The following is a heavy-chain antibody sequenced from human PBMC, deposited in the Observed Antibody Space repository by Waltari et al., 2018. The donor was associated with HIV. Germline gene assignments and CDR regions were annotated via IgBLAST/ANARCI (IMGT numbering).Heavy chain of an antibody. Sequence: QVQLQQWGAGLLQPSATLSLTCAVYGGYFRGYYWSWICQPPGQGLEWIGEINHSGSTNYNPSLKSRVTISVDTSKNQFSLKLSSVTAADTAVYYCARGNVVVVAATHYYYGMDVWGQGTTVTVSS. D-gene: IGHD2-15*01. J-gene: IGHJ6*02. V-gene: IGHV4-34*01. CDR2: INHSGST. CDR3: ARGNVVVVAATHYYYGMDV. CDR1: GGYFRGYY.